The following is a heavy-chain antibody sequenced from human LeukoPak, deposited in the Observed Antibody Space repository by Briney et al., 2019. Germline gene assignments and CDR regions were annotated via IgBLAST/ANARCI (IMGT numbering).Heavy chain of an antibody. Sequence: GESLKISCKGSGYSFTSYWIGWVRQMPGKGLEWMGIIYPGDSDTRYSPSFQGQVTISADKSISTAYLQWSSLKASDTAMYYCARSGLIAVAANNWFDPWGQGTLVAVSS. CDR3: ARSGLIAVAANNWFDP. J-gene: IGHJ5*02. CDR1: GYSFTSYW. D-gene: IGHD6-19*01. CDR2: IYPGDSDT. V-gene: IGHV5-51*01.